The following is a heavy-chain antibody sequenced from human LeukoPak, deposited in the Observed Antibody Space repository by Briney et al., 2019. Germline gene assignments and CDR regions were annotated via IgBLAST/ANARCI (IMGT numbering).Heavy chain of an antibody. J-gene: IGHJ4*02. V-gene: IGHV3-23*01. D-gene: IGHD3-10*01. CDR3: AKDQWFRELSGTLDY. CDR2: ITSSGGST. Sequence: GGFLRLSCAASQFIFSTYAMGWVRQPPGKGLEWVSGITSSGGSTYYADSVRGRFTISRDNSKNTLYLQMNSLRPEDTALYYCAKDQWFRELSGTLDYWGQGTLVTVSS. CDR1: QFIFSTYA.